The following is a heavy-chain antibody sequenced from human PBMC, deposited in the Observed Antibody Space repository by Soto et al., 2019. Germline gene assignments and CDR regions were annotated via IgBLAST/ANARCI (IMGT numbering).Heavy chain of an antibody. Sequence: HPGGSLRLSCAASGFTFRSYAMHWVRQAPGKGLEWVAIISYDGSNKYYADSVKGRFTISRDNSKKTLYLQMNSLRAEDTAVYYCAKVAPNDGYKGNRPFDYWGQGTLVTVSS. CDR3: AKVAPNDGYKGNRPFDY. D-gene: IGHD5-12*01. J-gene: IGHJ4*02. CDR1: GFTFRSYA. CDR2: ISYDGSNK. V-gene: IGHV3-30*04.